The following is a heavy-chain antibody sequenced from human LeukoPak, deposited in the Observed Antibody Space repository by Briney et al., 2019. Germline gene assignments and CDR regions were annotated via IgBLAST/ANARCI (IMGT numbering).Heavy chain of an antibody. D-gene: IGHD6-19*01. J-gene: IGHJ4*02. V-gene: IGHV1-18*01. CDR1: GYTFTSYG. CDR2: ISAYNGNT. Sequence: ASVKVSCKASGYTFTSYGISWVRQAPGQGLEWMGWISAYNGNTNYAQKLQGRVTMTTDTSTSTAYMELRSLRSDDTAVYYCARVYSSGWYYYYFDYWGQGTLVTVSS. CDR3: ARVYSSGWYYYYFDY.